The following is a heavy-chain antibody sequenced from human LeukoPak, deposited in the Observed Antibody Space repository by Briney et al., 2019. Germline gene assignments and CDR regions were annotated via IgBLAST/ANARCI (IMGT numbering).Heavy chain of an antibody. Sequence: GGSLRLSCAASGFTFSSYAMSWVRQAPGKGLEWVSGISGSGDNTYYADSVKGRFTISRDNSKNTLYLQMNSLRAEDTAVYYCARVAGSSWNYYYYGMDVWGQGTTVTVSS. CDR3: ARVAGSSWNYYYYGMDV. D-gene: IGHD2-2*01. V-gene: IGHV3-23*01. CDR2: ISGSGDNT. J-gene: IGHJ6*02. CDR1: GFTFSSYA.